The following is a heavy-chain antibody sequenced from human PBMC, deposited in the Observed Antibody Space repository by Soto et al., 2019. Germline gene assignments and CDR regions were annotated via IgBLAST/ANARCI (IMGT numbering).Heavy chain of an antibody. V-gene: IGHV4-31*03. J-gene: IGHJ6*03. CDR3: ARGILRPNHYMEV. Sequence: QVQLQESGPGLVKPSQTLSLTCIVSGDSISRGGYFWTWIRQHPGKGLEWIGYIYDSGSAFYNPSLKSRVTMSVDTSKNQFSLNLRSVTAADTAVFYCARGILRPNHYMEVWGKGTAVAVSS. CDR1: GDSISRGGYF. CDR2: IYDSGSA. D-gene: IGHD1-26*01.